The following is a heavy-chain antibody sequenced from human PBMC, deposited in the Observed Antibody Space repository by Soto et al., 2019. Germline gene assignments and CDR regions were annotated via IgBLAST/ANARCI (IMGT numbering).Heavy chain of an antibody. Sequence: EVQLVESGGGLVKPGGSLRLSCAASGFTFSNAWMNWVRQAPGKGLEWVGRIKSKTDGGTTDYAAPVKGRFTISRDDSKNTLYLQMNSLKTEDTAVYYCTTRPGWEFWSGYPANYFDYWGQGTLVTVSS. CDR2: IKSKTDGGTT. CDR3: TTRPGWEFWSGYPANYFDY. D-gene: IGHD3-3*01. J-gene: IGHJ4*02. CDR1: GFTFSNAW. V-gene: IGHV3-15*07.